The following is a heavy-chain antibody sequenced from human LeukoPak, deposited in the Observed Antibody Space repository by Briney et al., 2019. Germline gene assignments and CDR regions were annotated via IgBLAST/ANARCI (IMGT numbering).Heavy chain of an antibody. CDR3: TTYGSGSYPYYYYYGMDV. Sequence: PGGSLRLSCAASGFTFSNAWMSWVRQAPGKGLEWVGRIKSKTDGGTTDYAAPVKGRFTISRDDSKNTLYLQMNSLKTEDTAVYYCTTYGSGSYPYYYYYGMDVWGQGTTVTVSS. J-gene: IGHJ6*02. D-gene: IGHD3-10*01. V-gene: IGHV3-15*01. CDR1: GFTFSNAW. CDR2: IKSKTDGGTT.